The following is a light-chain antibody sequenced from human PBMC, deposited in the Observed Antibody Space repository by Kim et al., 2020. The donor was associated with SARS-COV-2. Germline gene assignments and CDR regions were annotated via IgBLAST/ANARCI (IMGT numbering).Light chain of an antibody. CDR3: RQSYSTPFT. Sequence: DIQMTQSPSSLSASVGDRVTITCRASQSISSYLNWYHQKPGKAPELLIYAASSLQSGVPSRFSGSGSGTDFTLTISSLQPEDFATYYCRQSYSTPFTFGGGTKVDIK. CDR2: AAS. J-gene: IGKJ4*01. CDR1: QSISSY. V-gene: IGKV1-39*01.